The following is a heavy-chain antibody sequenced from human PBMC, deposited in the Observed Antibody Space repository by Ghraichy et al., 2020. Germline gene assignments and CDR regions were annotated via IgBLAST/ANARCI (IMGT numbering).Heavy chain of an antibody. CDR3: ARDTPGAGETFDH. D-gene: IGHD6-13*01. CDR2: ISGDGTYS. J-gene: IGHJ4*02. Sequence: GGSLRLSCAASGFTFSNDWMHWVRHAPGKGLVWVSRISGDGTYSDYADSVKGRFTISRDNAKNTLFLQMHSLRAEDTAVYYCARDTPGAGETFDHWGQGTVVTVSS. CDR1: GFTFSNDW. V-gene: IGHV3-74*01.